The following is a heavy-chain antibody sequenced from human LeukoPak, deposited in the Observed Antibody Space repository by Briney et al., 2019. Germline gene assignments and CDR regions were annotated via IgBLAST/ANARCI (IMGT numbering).Heavy chain of an antibody. CDR1: GGSISSSSYY. D-gene: IGHD6-13*01. CDR3: ARHRAAAGERSFDY. V-gene: IGHV4-39*01. CDR2: IYYSGST. J-gene: IGHJ4*02. Sequence: PSETLSLTCTVSGGSISSSSYYWGWIRQPPGKGLEWIGSIYYSGSTHYNPSLKSRVTISVDTSKNQFSLKLSSVTAADTAVYYCARHRAAAGERSFDYWGQGTLVTVSS.